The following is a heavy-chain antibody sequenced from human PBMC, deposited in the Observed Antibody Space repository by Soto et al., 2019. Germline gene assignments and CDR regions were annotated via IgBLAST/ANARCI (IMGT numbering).Heavy chain of an antibody. CDR2: ISSSSSTI. D-gene: IGHD2-2*01. CDR3: ARGPGEKRGRIVVVPAPSPTSDIF. V-gene: IGHV3-48*01. CDR1: GFTFSSYS. Sequence: GGSLRLSCAASGFTFSSYSMNWVRQAPGKGLEWVSYISSSSSTIYYADSVKGRFTISRDNAKNSLYLQMNSLRAEDTAVYYWARGPGEKRGRIVVVPAPSPTSDIFWGQGTLVTVSS. J-gene: IGHJ4*02.